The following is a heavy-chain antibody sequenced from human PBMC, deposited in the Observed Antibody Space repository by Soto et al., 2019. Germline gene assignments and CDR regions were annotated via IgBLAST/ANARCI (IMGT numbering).Heavy chain of an antibody. Sequence: PGGSLRLSCAASGFTCSSYAMSWVRQAPGKGLEWVSAISGSGDNTYYPDSVKGRFTISRDNSKSTLHLQMNSLRVEDTAVYYCTKDRRLGGGSIADSWGQGTLVTVSS. CDR1: GFTCSSYA. D-gene: IGHD2-15*01. J-gene: IGHJ4*02. CDR3: TKDRRLGGGSIADS. V-gene: IGHV3-23*01. CDR2: ISGSGDNT.